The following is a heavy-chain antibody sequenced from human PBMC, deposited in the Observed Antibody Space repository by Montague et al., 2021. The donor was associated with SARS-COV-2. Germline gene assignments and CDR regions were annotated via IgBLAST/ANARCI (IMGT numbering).Heavy chain of an antibody. CDR1: GGSISSYH. CDR3: ARGFDC. Sequence: SETLSLTCTVSGGSISSYHWCWIRQPPGQGLEWIGYIYYSWSTNYNPTLTSRVPISVETSKNKFSLKLSSVTAAGTAVYYCARGFDCWGQGTLVTVSS. J-gene: IGHJ4*02. V-gene: IGHV4-59*01. CDR2: IYYSWST.